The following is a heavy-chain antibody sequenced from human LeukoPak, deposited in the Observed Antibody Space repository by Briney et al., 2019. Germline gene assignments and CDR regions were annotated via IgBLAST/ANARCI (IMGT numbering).Heavy chain of an antibody. CDR2: INPSGGST. Sequence: ASVKVSCKASGYTFTSYYMHWVRQAPGQGLEWMGIINPSGGSTSYAQKFQGRVTMTRDMSTSTVYMELSSLRSEDTAVYYCAKLVIWGGDPHDYWGQGTLVTVSS. J-gene: IGHJ4*02. V-gene: IGHV1-46*01. D-gene: IGHD2-21*01. CDR1: GYTFTSYY. CDR3: AKLVIWGGDPHDY.